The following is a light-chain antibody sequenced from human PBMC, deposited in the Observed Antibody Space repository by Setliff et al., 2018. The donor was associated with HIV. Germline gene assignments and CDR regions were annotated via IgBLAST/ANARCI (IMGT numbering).Light chain of an antibody. J-gene: IGLJ1*01. CDR3: SSYTSSSTYV. CDR2: EVS. Sequence: ALPQPASVSGSPGQSITISCTGTSSDVGGYTSVSWYQQHPGKAPKLMIYEVSNRPSGVSNRFSGSKSGNTASLTISGLQAEDEADYFCSSYTSSSTYVFGTGTKVTVL. CDR1: SSDVGGYTS. V-gene: IGLV2-14*01.